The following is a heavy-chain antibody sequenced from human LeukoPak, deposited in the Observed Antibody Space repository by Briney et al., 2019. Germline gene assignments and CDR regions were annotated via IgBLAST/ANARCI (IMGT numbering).Heavy chain of an antibody. CDR3: ARLGWLVRSLDY. J-gene: IGHJ4*02. CDR1: GGSFSGYY. Sequence: SETLSLTCAVYGGSFSGYYWSWIRQPPGKGLEWIGEINHSGSTNYNPSLKSRVTISVDTSKNQFSLKLSSVTAADTAVCYCARLGWLVRSLDYWGQGTLVTVSS. CDR2: INHSGST. D-gene: IGHD6-19*01. V-gene: IGHV4-34*01.